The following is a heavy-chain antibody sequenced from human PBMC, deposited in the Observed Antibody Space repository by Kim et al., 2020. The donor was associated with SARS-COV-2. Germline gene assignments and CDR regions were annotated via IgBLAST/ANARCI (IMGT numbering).Heavy chain of an antibody. Sequence: SETLSLTCTVSGASINTYNYNWIRQSPGKDLEWIGYIHSSGSTNYNPSLKGRATISKDTSQNQFSLELTSVTTADTAVYFCARDPTVGSYNWFDPWGQGIVVTVSS. V-gene: IGHV4-59*01. CDR1: GASINTYN. CDR2: IHSSGST. CDR3: ARDPTVGSYNWFDP. D-gene: IGHD3-10*01. J-gene: IGHJ5*02.